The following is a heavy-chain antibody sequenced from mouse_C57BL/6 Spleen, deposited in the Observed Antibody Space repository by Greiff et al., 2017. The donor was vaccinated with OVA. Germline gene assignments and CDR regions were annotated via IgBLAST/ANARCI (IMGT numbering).Heavy chain of an antibody. J-gene: IGHJ4*01. Sequence: QVQLQQPGAELVMPGASVKLSCKASGYTFTSYWMHWVKQRPGQGLEWIGEIDPSDSYNNYNQKFKGKSTLTVDKSSSTAYMQLSSLTSEDSAVYYCARVYYYGSAYAMDYWGQGTSVTVSS. CDR2: IDPSDSYN. D-gene: IGHD1-1*01. CDR3: ARVYYYGSAYAMDY. V-gene: IGHV1-69*01. CDR1: GYTFTSYW.